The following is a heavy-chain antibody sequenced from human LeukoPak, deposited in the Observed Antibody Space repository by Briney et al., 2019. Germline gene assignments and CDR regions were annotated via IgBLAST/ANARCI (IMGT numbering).Heavy chain of an antibody. J-gene: IGHJ5*02. CDR1: GGSLSRYY. CDR2: IYYSGST. D-gene: IGHD2-15*01. CDR3: ARVFVYCSGGSCYWGWFDP. Sequence: SETLSLTCTVSGGSLSRYYWSWLRQPPGKGLEWIGYIYYSGSTNYNPSLKSRVTISVDTSKNQFSLKLSSVTAADTAMYYCARVFVYCSGGSCYWGWFDPWGQGTLVTVSS. V-gene: IGHV4-59*01.